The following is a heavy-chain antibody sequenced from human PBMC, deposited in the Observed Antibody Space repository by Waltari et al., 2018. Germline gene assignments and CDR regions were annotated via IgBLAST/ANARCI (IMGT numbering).Heavy chain of an antibody. CDR2: INHSGST. V-gene: IGHV4-34*01. CDR3: ARGRKQWLNPTPFDY. Sequence: QVQLQQWGAGLLKPSETLSLTCAVYAGSFSGYYWSWIRQPPGKGLEWIGEINHSGSTNYNPSLKSRVTISVDTSKNQFSLKLSSVTAADTAVYYCARGRKQWLNPTPFDYWGQGTLVTVSS. J-gene: IGHJ4*02. CDR1: AGSFSGYY. D-gene: IGHD6-19*01.